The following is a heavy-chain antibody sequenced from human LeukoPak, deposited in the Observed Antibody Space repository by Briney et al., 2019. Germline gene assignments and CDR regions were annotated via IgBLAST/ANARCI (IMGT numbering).Heavy chain of an antibody. CDR3: ARADRGYAYYYGMDV. CDR2: INHSGST. D-gene: IGHD5-12*01. Sequence: SETLSLTCAVYGGSFSGYYWSWIRQPPGQGLEWIGEINHSGSTNYNPSLKSRVTISVDTSKNQFSLKLSSVTAADTAVYYCARADRGYAYYYGMDVWGQGTTVTVSS. J-gene: IGHJ6*02. V-gene: IGHV4-34*01. CDR1: GGSFSGYY.